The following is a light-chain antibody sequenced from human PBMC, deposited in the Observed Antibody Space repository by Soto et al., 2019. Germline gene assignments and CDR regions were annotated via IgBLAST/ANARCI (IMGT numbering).Light chain of an antibody. V-gene: IGKV3-20*01. CDR2: GAS. CDR1: QNFGSRS. Sequence: IVLTQSPGTLSLFPGEKATLSCRASQNFGSRSLAWYQQRPGQAPRLLIYGASIRATDSPDRFSGSGSGTDFTLTINRLEPEDFAVYYCQQYAGSPETFGQGTKVEIK. CDR3: QQYAGSPET. J-gene: IGKJ1*01.